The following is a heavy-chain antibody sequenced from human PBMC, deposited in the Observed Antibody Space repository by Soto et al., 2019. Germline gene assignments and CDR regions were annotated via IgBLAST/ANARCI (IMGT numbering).Heavy chain of an antibody. V-gene: IGHV4-30-4*01. Sequence: SATLSLTCTVSGGSISSGDYYWSWIRQPPGKGLEWIAYIHNSVSTHYNPSLKSRVTISVDTSKNQFSLKLSSVTAADTAVYYCARSRYSGSYFFDYWGQGILVTVSS. D-gene: IGHD1-26*01. CDR1: GGSISSGDYY. CDR3: ARSRYSGSYFFDY. CDR2: IHNSVST. J-gene: IGHJ4*02.